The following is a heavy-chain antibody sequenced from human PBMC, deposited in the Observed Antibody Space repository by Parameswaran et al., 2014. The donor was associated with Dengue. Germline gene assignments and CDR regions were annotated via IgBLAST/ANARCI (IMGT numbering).Heavy chain of an antibody. CDR3: ARDQGSYYYYGMDV. D-gene: IGHD3-10*01. J-gene: IGHJ6*02. V-gene: IGHV1-18*01. Sequence: WVRQAPGQGLEWMGWISAYNGNTNYAQKLQGRVTMTTDTSTSTAYMEMRRLRSDDTAVYYCARDQGSYYYYGMDVWGQGTTVTVSS. CDR2: ISAYNGNT.